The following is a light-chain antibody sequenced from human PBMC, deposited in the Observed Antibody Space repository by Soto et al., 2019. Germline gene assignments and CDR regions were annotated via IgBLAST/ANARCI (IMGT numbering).Light chain of an antibody. V-gene: IGLV2-14*01. CDR2: EVS. Sequence: QSALTQPASVSGSPGQSITISCTGTSSDVGGYNYVSWYQQHPGKAPQLMIYEVSNRPSGVSNRFSGSKSGNTASLTISGLQAEDEADYDCSSYTSSSTWVFGGGTKLTVL. CDR3: SSYTSSSTWV. J-gene: IGLJ3*02. CDR1: SSDVGGYNY.